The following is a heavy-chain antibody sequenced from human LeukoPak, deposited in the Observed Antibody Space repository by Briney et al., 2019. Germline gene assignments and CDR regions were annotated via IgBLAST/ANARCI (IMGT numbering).Heavy chain of an antibody. CDR3: ARGRIMITFGGVIEHDY. V-gene: IGHV4-34*01. J-gene: IGHJ4*02. D-gene: IGHD3-16*02. CDR2: VNHSGST. Sequence: TASETPSLTCAVYGGSFSGYYWSWIRQPPGKGLEWIGEVNHSGSTNYNPSLKSRVTISVDTSMNQFSLKLSSVTAADTAVYYCARGRIMITFGGVIEHDYWGQGTLVTVSS. CDR1: GGSFSGYY.